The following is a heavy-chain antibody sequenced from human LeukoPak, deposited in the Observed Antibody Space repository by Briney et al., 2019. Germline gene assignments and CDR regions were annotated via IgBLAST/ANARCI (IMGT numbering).Heavy chain of an antibody. CDR3: ARERRDSYVWGSYRYSYYFDY. D-gene: IGHD3-16*02. Sequence: PGGSLRLSCAASGFTFSSYSMNWVRQAPGKGLEWVSSISSSSSYVYYADSVKGRFTISRDNSKNTLYLQMNSLRAEDTAVYYCARERRDSYVWGSYRYSYYFDYWGQGTLVTVSS. CDR2: ISSSSSYV. J-gene: IGHJ4*02. CDR1: GFTFSSYS. V-gene: IGHV3-21*01.